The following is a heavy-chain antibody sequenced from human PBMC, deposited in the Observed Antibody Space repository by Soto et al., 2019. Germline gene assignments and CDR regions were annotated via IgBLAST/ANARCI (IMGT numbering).Heavy chain of an antibody. CDR2: IWYDGSNK. CDR3: ARGSSRELEY. V-gene: IGHV3-33*01. J-gene: IGHJ4*02. Sequence: QVQLVESGGGVVQPGRSLRLSCAASGFTFSNYGMHWVRQAPGKGLEWVAIIWYDGSNKYYVDSVKGRFTISRDNSKNTLYRQMNSLRAEDTAVYYCARGSSRELEYWGQGTLVTVSS. CDR1: GFTFSNYG. D-gene: IGHD1-1*01.